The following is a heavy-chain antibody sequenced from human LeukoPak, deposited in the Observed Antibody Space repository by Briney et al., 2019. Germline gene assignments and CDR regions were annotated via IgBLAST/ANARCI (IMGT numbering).Heavy chain of an antibody. CDR2: ISWNSGSI. CDR3: AKDIGSSSTYFDS. D-gene: IGHD6-6*01. CDR1: GFTFSSYA. V-gene: IGHV3-9*01. Sequence: GGSLRLSCAASGFTFSSYAMHWVRQAPGKGLEWVSGISWNSGSIGYADSVKGRFTISRDNAKNSLYLQMNSLRAEDTALYYCAKDIGSSSTYFDSWGQGTLVTVSS. J-gene: IGHJ4*02.